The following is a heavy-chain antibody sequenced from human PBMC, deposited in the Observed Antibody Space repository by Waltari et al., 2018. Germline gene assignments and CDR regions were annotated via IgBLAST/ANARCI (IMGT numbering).Heavy chain of an antibody. CDR3: SGGEVTGTDF. V-gene: IGHV3-73*01. CDR2: IRREPYNYAT. CDR1: GFSRSGSS. D-gene: IGHD6-19*01. J-gene: IGHJ4*02. Sequence: EVQVVESGGGLVQPGGFLKLPWATSGFSRSGSSIHWVRQTSGKGLEWVGRIRREPYNYATAYSASVKGRFTISRDDSKNTAFLQMNSLMTEDTAVYYCSGGEVTGTDFWGQGTLVTVSS.